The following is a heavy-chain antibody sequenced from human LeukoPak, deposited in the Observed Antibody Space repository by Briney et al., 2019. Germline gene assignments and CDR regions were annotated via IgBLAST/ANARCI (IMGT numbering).Heavy chain of an antibody. V-gene: IGHV4-34*01. J-gene: IGHJ4*02. D-gene: IGHD3-22*01. Sequence: SETLSLTCTVSGGSISSYYWSWIRQPPGKGLEWIGEINHSGSTNYNPSLKSRVTISVDTSKNQFSLKLSSVTAADTAAYYCARGTDYYDSSGYPMAQYYFDYWGQGTLVTVSS. CDR3: ARGTDYYDSSGYPMAQYYFDY. CDR1: GGSISSYY. CDR2: INHSGST.